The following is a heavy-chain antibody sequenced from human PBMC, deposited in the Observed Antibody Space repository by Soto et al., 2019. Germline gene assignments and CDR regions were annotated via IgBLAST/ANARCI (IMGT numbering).Heavy chain of an antibody. D-gene: IGHD1-1*01. V-gene: IGHV1-18*01. Sequence: QVELVQSVVEAKKPGASVKVSCKASGYIFTSYGISWVRQAPGQGLEWMGWISTYNGHTNSAQKFQGRVTITTDRSKSTEYMELRSLRYDDKAVYYCARDPEGYNYGPDHWGQGTLVSVSS. CDR1: GYIFTSYG. J-gene: IGHJ4*02. CDR3: ARDPEGYNYGPDH. CDR2: ISTYNGHT.